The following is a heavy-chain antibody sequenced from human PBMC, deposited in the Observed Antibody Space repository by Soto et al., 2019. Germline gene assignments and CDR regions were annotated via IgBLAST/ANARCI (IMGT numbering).Heavy chain of an antibody. D-gene: IGHD3-3*01. V-gene: IGHV4-34*01. J-gene: IGHJ6*02. CDR3: ARGRTYYDFWSGYYNSNYYYGMDV. Sequence: SETLSLTCAVYGGSFSGYYWSWIRQPPGKGLEWIGEINHSGSTNYNPSLKSRVTISVDTSKDQFSLKLSSVTAADTAVYYCARGRTYYDFWSGYYNSNYYYGMDVWGQGTTVTVSS. CDR2: INHSGST. CDR1: GGSFSGYY.